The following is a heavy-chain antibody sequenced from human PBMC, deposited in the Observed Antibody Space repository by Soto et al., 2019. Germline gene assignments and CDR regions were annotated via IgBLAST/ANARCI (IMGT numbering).Heavy chain of an antibody. CDR3: ARVRAGFWSGVFDD. CDR2: IYTSGST. Sequence: XETLSLSFTVSGGSISSYYWSWIRQPAGKGLEWIGLIYTSGSTNYNPSLKGRVTMSVDTSKNQFSPKLSSVTAADTAVYYCARVRAGFWSGVFDDWGQGTLVTVSS. J-gene: IGHJ4*02. V-gene: IGHV4-4*07. D-gene: IGHD3-3*01. CDR1: GGSISSYY.